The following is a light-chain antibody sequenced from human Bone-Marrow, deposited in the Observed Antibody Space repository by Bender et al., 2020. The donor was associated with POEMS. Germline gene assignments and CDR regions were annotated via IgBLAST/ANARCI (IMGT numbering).Light chain of an antibody. Sequence: QSALTQPASVSGSPGQSITISCTGTNSDVGNYNLVSWYQHHPGKAPKLMIYEVGDRPSGISNRFSGSKSDNTASLTISGLQAEDEADFYCCSYADNSVWVFGGGTKLTVL. CDR3: CSYADNSVWV. CDR1: NSDVGNYNL. CDR2: EVG. J-gene: IGLJ3*02. V-gene: IGLV2-23*02.